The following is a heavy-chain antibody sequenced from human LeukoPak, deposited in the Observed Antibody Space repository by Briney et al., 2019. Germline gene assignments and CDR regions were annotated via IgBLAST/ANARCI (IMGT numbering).Heavy chain of an antibody. CDR3: ARALGGSYFDYYYYYGMDV. J-gene: IGHJ6*02. CDR1: GGSISSGGYY. V-gene: IGHV4-31*03. CDR2: IYYSGST. D-gene: IGHD1-26*01. Sequence: SETLSLTCTVSGGSISSGGYYWSWIRQHPGKGLEWIGYIYYSGSTYYNPSLKSRVTISVDTSKNQFSLKLSSVTAADTAVYYCARALGGSYFDYYYYYGMDVWGQGTTVTVSS.